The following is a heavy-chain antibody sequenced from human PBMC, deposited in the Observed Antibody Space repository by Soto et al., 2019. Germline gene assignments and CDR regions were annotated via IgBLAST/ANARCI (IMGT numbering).Heavy chain of an antibody. CDR3: ARTGTGDAFDI. J-gene: IGHJ3*02. CDR1: GGSISSYY. D-gene: IGHD1-1*01. CDR2: IYYSGST. Sequence: SETLSLTCTVSGGSISSYYWSWIRQPPGKGLEWIGYIYYSGSTNYNPSLKSRVTISVDTSKNQFSLKLSSVTAADTAVYYCARTGTGDAFDIWGQGTMVTVSS. V-gene: IGHV4-59*08.